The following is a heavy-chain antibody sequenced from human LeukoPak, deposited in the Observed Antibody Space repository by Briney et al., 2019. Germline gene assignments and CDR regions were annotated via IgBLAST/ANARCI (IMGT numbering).Heavy chain of an antibody. CDR3: ARGANYGDYADDAFDI. CDR2: IYHSGST. V-gene: IGHV4-30-2*01. Sequence: SQTLSLTCAVSGGSISSGGYSWSWIRXXXXXXLEWIGYIYHSGSTYYNPSLKSRVTISVDRSKNQFSLKLSSVTAADTAVYYCARGANYGDYADDAFDIWGQGTMVTVSS. CDR1: GGSISSGGYS. D-gene: IGHD4-17*01. J-gene: IGHJ3*02.